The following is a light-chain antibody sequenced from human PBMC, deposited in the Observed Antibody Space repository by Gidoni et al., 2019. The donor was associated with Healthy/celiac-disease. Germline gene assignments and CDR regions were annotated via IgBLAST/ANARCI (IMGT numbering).Light chain of an antibody. Sequence: EIVLTKSPATLALSPGERATLSCRASQRVSSYLAWYNQKPGQAPRLLIYDASNRATGIPARFSGSGSGTDFTLTISSIEPEDFAVYYCQQRSNWLTFGGGTKVEIK. CDR2: DAS. J-gene: IGKJ4*01. CDR3: QQRSNWLT. V-gene: IGKV3-11*01. CDR1: QRVSSY.